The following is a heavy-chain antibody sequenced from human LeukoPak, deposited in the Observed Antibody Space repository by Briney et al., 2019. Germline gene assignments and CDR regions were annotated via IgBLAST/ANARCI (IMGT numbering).Heavy chain of an antibody. CDR3: ARAYYDFWSGFQYYFDY. V-gene: IGHV4-39*01. CDR2: IYYSGST. D-gene: IGHD3-3*01. CDR1: GGSISSSSYY. Sequence: SETLSLTCTVSGGSISSSSYYWGWIRQPPGKGLEWIGSIYYSGSTYYNPSLKSRVTISVDTSKNQFSLKLSSVTAADTAAYYCARAYYDFWSGFQYYFDYWGQGTLVTVSS. J-gene: IGHJ4*02.